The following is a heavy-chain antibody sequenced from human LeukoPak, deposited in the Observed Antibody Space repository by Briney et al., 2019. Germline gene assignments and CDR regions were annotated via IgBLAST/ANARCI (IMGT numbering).Heavy chain of an antibody. CDR3: ARGARYYDSSGYPGDY. V-gene: IGHV3-11*06. CDR1: GFTFSDYY. CDR2: ISSSSSYT. Sequence: GGSLRLSCAASGFTFSDYYMSWIRQAPGKGLEWVSYISSSSSYTNYADSVKGRFTISRDNAKNTLYLQMNSLRAEDTAVYYCARGARYYDSSGYPGDYWGQGTLVTVSS. J-gene: IGHJ4*02. D-gene: IGHD3-22*01.